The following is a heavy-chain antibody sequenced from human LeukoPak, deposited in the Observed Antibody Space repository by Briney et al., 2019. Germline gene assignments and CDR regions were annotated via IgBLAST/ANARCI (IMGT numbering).Heavy chain of an antibody. V-gene: IGHV3-20*04. CDR1: GFTFDDYG. D-gene: IGHD2-8*02. CDR2: INWNGGST. Sequence: GESLRLSCAASGFTFDDYGMSWVRQAPGKGLEWVSGINWNGGSTGYADSVKGRFTISRDNAKNSLYLQMNSLRAEDTALYYCARGTGGSYFDYWGQGTLVTVSS. CDR3: ARGTGGSYFDY. J-gene: IGHJ4*02.